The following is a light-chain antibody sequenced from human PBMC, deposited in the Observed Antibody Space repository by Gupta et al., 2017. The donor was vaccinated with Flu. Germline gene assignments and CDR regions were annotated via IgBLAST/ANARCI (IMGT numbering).Light chain of an antibody. CDR2: KAS. CDR3: QQVYSYSRT. V-gene: IGKV1-5*03. CDR1: SSW. J-gene: IGKJ1*01. Sequence: SSWLAWYQQKPGKAPKLLIYKASSLESGVPSRFSGSGSGTEFTLTISSLQPDDFAIYYCQQVYSYSRTFGQGTKVEIK.